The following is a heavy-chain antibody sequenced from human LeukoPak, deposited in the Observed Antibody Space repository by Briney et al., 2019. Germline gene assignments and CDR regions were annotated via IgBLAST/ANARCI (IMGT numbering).Heavy chain of an antibody. CDR1: GFTFSRDA. V-gene: IGHV3-23*01. D-gene: IGHD2-8*01. Sequence: GSLSLSCAASGFTFSRDAMSWVRQAPGKGLEWVSSISDSGGSTYYADSVKGRFTISRDNSRNTLYLQMDSLRADDTAVYYCAKLPDCANDACTEGDYWGQGTLVTVSS. J-gene: IGHJ4*02. CDR2: ISDSGGST. CDR3: AKLPDCANDACTEGDY.